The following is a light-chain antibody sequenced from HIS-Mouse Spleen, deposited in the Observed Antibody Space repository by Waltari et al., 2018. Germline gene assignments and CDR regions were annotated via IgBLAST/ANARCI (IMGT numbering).Light chain of an antibody. J-gene: IGLJ2*01. V-gene: IGLV3-10*01. CDR2: EDS. Sequence: SYELTQPPSVSVSPGQPARIHCPGDALPKKYAYWYQQKSGQAPVLVIYEDSKRPSGIPERFSGSSSGTMATLTISGAQVEDEADYYCYSTDSSGNHRVFGGGTKLTVL. CDR3: YSTDSSGNHRV. CDR1: ALPKKY.